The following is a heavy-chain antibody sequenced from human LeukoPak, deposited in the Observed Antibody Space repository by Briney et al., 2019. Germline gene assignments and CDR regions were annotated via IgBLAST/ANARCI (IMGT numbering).Heavy chain of an antibody. Sequence: GGSLRLSCAASGFTFKSYAMIWVRQAPGKGLESVSSISTAGDRTYYTDSVKGRFAISRDNSKNTLYLQMNSLRAEDTAVYYCAKDGGDSSGLFDYWGQGTLVTVSS. CDR3: AKDGGDSSGLFDY. CDR2: ISTAGDRT. V-gene: IGHV3-23*01. D-gene: IGHD3-22*01. CDR1: GFTFKSYA. J-gene: IGHJ4*02.